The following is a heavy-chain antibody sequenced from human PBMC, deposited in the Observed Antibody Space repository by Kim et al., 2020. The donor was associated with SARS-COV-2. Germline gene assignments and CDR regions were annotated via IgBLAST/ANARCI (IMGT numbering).Heavy chain of an antibody. D-gene: IGHD3-9*01. CDR3: ASDVGESRRSPVLRYFDWQLYYCGMDV. CDR2: IYTSGCT. CDR1: GGPISSGSYY. V-gene: IGHV4-61*02. J-gene: IGHJ6*02. Sequence: SETLSLTCTVSGGPISSGSYYWSWIRQPAGKGLEWTGRIYTSGCTNYNPSLKSRVSISVDTSKNQFSLKLSSVTAADTAVYYCASDVGESRRSPVLRYFDWQLYYCGMDVRGHGTTVTVSS.